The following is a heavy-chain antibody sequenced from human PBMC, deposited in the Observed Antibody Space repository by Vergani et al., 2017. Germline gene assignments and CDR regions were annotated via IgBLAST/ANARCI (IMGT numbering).Heavy chain of an antibody. V-gene: IGHV3-23*01. Sequence: EVQLLESGGGLVQPGGSLRLSCAASGFTFSSFAMSWVRQAPGKGLEWVSGISGSDDSTYYADSVKGRFTICRDNSKNTLYRQVNSLRAEDTAVYYCATGCSSTNCYTDRNWGQGTLVTVAS. CDR3: ATGCSSTNCYTDRN. CDR2: ISGSDDST. D-gene: IGHD2-2*02. CDR1: GFTFSSFA. J-gene: IGHJ1*01.